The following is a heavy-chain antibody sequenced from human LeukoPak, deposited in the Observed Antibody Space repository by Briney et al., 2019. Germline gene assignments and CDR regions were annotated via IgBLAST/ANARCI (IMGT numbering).Heavy chain of an antibody. Sequence: SETLSLTCAVYGGSFSGYYWSWIRQPPGKGLEWIGEINHSGSTNYNPSLKSRVTISVATSKNQFSLKLSSVTAAATAVYYCARARGTMVRGVRRWFDPWGQGTLVTVSS. CDR3: ARARGTMVRGVRRWFDP. D-gene: IGHD3-10*01. V-gene: IGHV4-34*01. CDR1: GGSFSGYY. J-gene: IGHJ5*02. CDR2: INHSGST.